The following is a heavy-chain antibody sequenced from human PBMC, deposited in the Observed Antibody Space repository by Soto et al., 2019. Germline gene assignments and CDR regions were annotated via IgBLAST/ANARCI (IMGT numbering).Heavy chain of an antibody. V-gene: IGHV1-3*01. J-gene: IGHJ4*02. D-gene: IGHD3-9*01. CDR3: ARDRLPIFDWLPEGGYFDY. Sequence: QVQLVQSGAEVKKPGASVKVSCKASGYTFTSYAMHWVRQAPGQRLEWMGWMNAGNGNTKYSQKFQGRVTIDRDTSASTAYMELSSLRSGETAVYYGARDRLPIFDWLPEGGYFDYWGQGTLVTVSS. CDR2: MNAGNGNT. CDR1: GYTFTSYA.